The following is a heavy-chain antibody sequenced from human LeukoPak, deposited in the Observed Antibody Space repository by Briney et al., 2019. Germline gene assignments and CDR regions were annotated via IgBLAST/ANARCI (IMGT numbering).Heavy chain of an antibody. CDR1: GFTFSSYA. D-gene: IGHD5-12*01. Sequence: GGSLRLSCAASGFTFSSYAMHWVRQAPGKGLEWVAVISYDGSNKYYADSVKGRFTISRDNSKNTLYLQMNSLRAEDTAVYYCAKNSGYDAEFDYWGQGTLVTVSS. CDR3: AKNSGYDAEFDY. V-gene: IGHV3-30-3*02. CDR2: ISYDGSNK. J-gene: IGHJ4*02.